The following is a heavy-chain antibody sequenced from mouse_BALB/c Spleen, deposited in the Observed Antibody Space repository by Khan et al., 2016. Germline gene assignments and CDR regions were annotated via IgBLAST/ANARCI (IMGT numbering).Heavy chain of an antibody. Sequence: EVQLQESGPGLVKPSQSLSLTCTVTGYSITSDYARNWIRQFPGNRLEWMGNISYSGSTSYNPSLKSRISITRDTSKNQFFLQLNSETSEDTATYYCARSDYGDKDAMDYWGQGTSVTVSS. CDR1: GYSITSDYA. D-gene: IGHD1-1*01. V-gene: IGHV3-2*02. CDR3: ARSDYGDKDAMDY. CDR2: ISYSGST. J-gene: IGHJ4*01.